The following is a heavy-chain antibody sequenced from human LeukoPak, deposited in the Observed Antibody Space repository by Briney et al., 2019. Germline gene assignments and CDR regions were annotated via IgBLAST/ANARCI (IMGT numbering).Heavy chain of an antibody. D-gene: IGHD6-13*01. Sequence: PGGSLRLSCAASGFTFSSYGMHWVRQAPGKGLEWVAVISYDGSNKYYADSVKGRFTISRDNSKNTLYLQMNSLRAEDTAVYYCANTDPYIAAAGTPMITPPYWGQGTLVTVSS. CDR3: ANTDPYIAAAGTPMITPPY. J-gene: IGHJ4*02. CDR1: GFTFSSYG. CDR2: ISYDGSNK. V-gene: IGHV3-30*18.